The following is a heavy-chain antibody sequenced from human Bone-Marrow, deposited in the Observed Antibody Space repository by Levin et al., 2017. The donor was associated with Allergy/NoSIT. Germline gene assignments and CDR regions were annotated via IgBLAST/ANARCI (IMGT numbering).Heavy chain of an antibody. CDR1: GGTFSSYA. J-gene: IGHJ5*02. CDR2: IIPIFGTA. CDR3: ASSPDIVLVPAAIFIGWFDP. V-gene: IGHV1-69*01. D-gene: IGHD2-2*01. Sequence: KISCKASGGTFSSYAISWVRQTPGQGLEWMGGIIPIFGTANYAQKFQGRVTITADESTSTAYMELSSLRSEDTAVYYCASSPDIVLVPAAIFIGWFDPWGQGTLVTVSS.